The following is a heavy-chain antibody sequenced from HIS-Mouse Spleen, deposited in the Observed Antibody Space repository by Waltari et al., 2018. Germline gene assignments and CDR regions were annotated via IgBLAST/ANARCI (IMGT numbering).Heavy chain of an antibody. J-gene: IGHJ5*02. CDR2: ISGSGGST. CDR1: GFTFSSYA. CDR3: AKDPDIVVVPAARP. Sequence: EVQLLESGGGLVQPGGSLRLSCAASGFTFSSYAMSWVRQAPGKGVEWVSAISGSGGSTYDADSVKGRFTISRDNSKNTLYLQMNSLRAEDTAVYYCAKDPDIVVVPAARPRGQGTLVTVSS. D-gene: IGHD2-2*01. V-gene: IGHV3-23*01.